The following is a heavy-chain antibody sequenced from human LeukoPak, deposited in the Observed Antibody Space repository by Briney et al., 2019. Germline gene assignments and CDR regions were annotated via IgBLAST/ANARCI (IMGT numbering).Heavy chain of an antibody. J-gene: IGHJ3*02. CDR3: AAVSHARSDAFDI. Sequence: SVKVSCKASGFAFTSSAVQWVRQARGQRLEWIGWIVVGSGNTNYAQKFQERVTITRDMSTSTDYMELSSLRSEDTAVYYCAAVSHARSDAFDIWGQGTMVTVSS. V-gene: IGHV1-58*01. CDR2: IVVGSGNT. CDR1: GFAFTSSA. D-gene: IGHD6-6*01.